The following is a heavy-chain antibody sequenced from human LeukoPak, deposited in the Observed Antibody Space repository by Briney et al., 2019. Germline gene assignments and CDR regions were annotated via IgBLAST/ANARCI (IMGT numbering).Heavy chain of an antibody. CDR2: IYHSGST. D-gene: IGHD2-2*01. CDR1: GYSISSGYD. CDR3: ARLTGYCSSTSCYYFDY. Sequence: HPSETLSLTCTVSGYSISSGYDWGWIRQPPGKGLEWIGSIYHSGSTYYNPSLKSRVTISVDTSKNQFSLKLSSVTAADTAVYYCARLTGYCSSTSCYYFDYWGQGTLVTVSS. V-gene: IGHV4-38-2*02. J-gene: IGHJ4*02.